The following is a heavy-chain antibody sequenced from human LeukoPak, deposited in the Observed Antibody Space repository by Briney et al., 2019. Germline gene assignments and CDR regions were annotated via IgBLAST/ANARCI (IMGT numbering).Heavy chain of an antibody. CDR1: GGSISGYY. Sequence: SETLSLTCTVSGGSISGYYWSWIRQPAGKGLEWIGRIYTSGSTNYNPSLKSRVTMSVDTSKNQFSLKLSSVTAADTAVYYCARELAAAGTTLPYYYYGMDVWGQGTTVTVSS. CDR2: IYTSGST. J-gene: IGHJ6*02. V-gene: IGHV4-4*07. D-gene: IGHD6-13*01. CDR3: ARELAAAGTTLPYYYYGMDV.